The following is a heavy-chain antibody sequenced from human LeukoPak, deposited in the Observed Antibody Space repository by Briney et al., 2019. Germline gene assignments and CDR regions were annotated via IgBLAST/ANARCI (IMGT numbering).Heavy chain of an antibody. CDR1: GFTFSSYP. D-gene: IGHD3-3*01. J-gene: IGHJ6*03. CDR2: IRYDGSNK. CDR3: ARDGSDFWSGYYYYYYYYMDV. V-gene: IGHV3-30*02. Sequence: GGSLRLSCAASGFTFSSYPMHWVRQAPGKGLEWVAFIRYDGSNKYYADSVKGRFTISRDNSKNTLYLQMNSLRAEDTAVYYCARDGSDFWSGYYYYYYYYMDVWGKGTTVTVSS.